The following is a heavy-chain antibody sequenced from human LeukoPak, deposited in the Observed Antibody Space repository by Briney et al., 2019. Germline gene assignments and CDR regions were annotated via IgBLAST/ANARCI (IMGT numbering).Heavy chain of an antibody. CDR2: IIPIFGTA. D-gene: IGHD3-3*01. Sequence: SVKVSCKASGGTFSSYAISWVRQAPGQGLEWMGGIIPIFGTANYAQKFQGRVTITADESTSTAYMELSSLRSEDTAVYYCARAPRDFWRGYLFDYWGQGTLVTVSS. CDR1: GGTFSSYA. J-gene: IGHJ4*02. V-gene: IGHV1-69*01. CDR3: ARAPRDFWRGYLFDY.